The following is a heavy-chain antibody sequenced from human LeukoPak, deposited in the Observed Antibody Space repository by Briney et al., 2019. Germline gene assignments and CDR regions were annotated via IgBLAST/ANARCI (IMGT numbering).Heavy chain of an antibody. CDR1: GGSFSGYY. CDR3: ARLVAGDKDY. CDR2: IYYSGST. J-gene: IGHJ4*02. Sequence: PSETLSLTCAVYGGSFSGYYWSWIRQPPGKGLEWIGYIYYSGSTNYNPSLKSRVTISLDTSKNQFSLKLSSMTAADTAVYYCARLVAGDKDYWGQGTLVTVSS. D-gene: IGHD7-27*01. V-gene: IGHV4-59*08.